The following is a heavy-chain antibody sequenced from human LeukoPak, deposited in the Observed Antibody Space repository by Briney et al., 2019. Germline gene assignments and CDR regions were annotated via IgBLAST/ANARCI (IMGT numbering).Heavy chain of an antibody. D-gene: IGHD2-15*01. CDR2: ISGTSLYI. V-gene: IGHV3-21*01. CDR3: ARVKLRDRYCSGGSCYSGFDF. CDR1: GFTFSDYS. Sequence: GGSLRLSCAASGFTFSDYSVNWVRQAPGKGLEWVSSISGTSLYIYYADSVKGRFTISRDNAKNSLYLQMSSLRAEDTAVYYCARVKLRDRYCSGGSCYSGFDFWGQGILVTVSS. J-gene: IGHJ4*02.